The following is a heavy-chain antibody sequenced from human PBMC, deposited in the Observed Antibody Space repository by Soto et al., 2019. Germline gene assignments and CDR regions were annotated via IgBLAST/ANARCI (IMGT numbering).Heavy chain of an antibody. CDR1: GFTFSSYD. D-gene: IGHD3-10*01. Sequence: QPGGSLRLSCAASGFTFSSYDMHWVRQATGKGLEWVSAIGTAGDTYYPGSVKGRFTISRENAKNSLYLQMNSLRAGDTAVYYCARVPGSGSQGVVYGMDVWGQGTTVTVSS. CDR3: ARVPGSGSQGVVYGMDV. J-gene: IGHJ6*02. CDR2: IGTAGDT. V-gene: IGHV3-13*01.